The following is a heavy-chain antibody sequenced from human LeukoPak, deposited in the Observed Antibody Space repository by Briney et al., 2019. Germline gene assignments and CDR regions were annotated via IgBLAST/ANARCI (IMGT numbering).Heavy chain of an antibody. CDR2: INHSGST. CDR3: AVMITFGGVIARIDY. CDR1: GGSFSGYY. J-gene: IGHJ4*02. V-gene: IGHV4-34*01. Sequence: SETLSLTCAVYGGSFSGYYWSWIRQPPGKGLEWIGEINHSGSTNYDPSLKSRVTISVDTSKNQFSLKLSSVTAADTAVYYCAVMITFGGVIARIDYWGQGTLVTVSS. D-gene: IGHD3-16*02.